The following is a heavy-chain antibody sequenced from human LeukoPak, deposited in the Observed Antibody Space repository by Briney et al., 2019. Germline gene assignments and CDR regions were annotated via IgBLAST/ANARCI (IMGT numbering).Heavy chain of an antibody. CDR2: INHSGST. J-gene: IGHJ4*02. V-gene: IGHV4-34*01. CDR1: GGSFSGYY. D-gene: IGHD7-27*01. CDR3: ARGAANWGWTEALGV. Sequence: SETLSLTCAVYGGSFSGYYWSWIRQPPGKGLEWIGEINHSGSTNYNPSLKSRVTISVDTSKNQFSLKLSSVTAADTAVYYCARGAANWGWTEALGVWGQGTLVTVSS.